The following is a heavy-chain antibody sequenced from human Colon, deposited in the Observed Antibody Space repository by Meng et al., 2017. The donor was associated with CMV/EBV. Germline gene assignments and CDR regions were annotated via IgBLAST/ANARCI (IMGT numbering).Heavy chain of an antibody. CDR2: ISSDGSGT. CDR3: ARGNSHSFDY. CDR1: GFTFSNYW. V-gene: IGHV3-74*01. Sequence: GESLKISCAASGFTFSNYWMLWVRQAPGKGLVWVSRISSDGSGTSYADSVKGRFTVSRDNAKNTLYLQVNSLRAEDTAVYYCARGNSHSFDYWGQGTLVTVSS. D-gene: IGHD6-13*01. J-gene: IGHJ4*02.